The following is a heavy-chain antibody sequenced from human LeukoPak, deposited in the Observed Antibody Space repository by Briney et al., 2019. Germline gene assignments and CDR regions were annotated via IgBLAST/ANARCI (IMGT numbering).Heavy chain of an antibody. Sequence: SETLSLTCTVSGGSISNYYWSWIRHPPGKGLERIGYAYYSGSTNYNPSLESRVTMSVDTSKNKFTLKLSSVTAADTAVYYCARNAAVATSRSWFDPWGQGSLVTVSS. J-gene: IGHJ5*02. V-gene: IGHV4-59*08. CDR3: ARNAAVATSRSWFDP. CDR1: GGSISNYY. D-gene: IGHD6-19*01. CDR2: AYYSGST.